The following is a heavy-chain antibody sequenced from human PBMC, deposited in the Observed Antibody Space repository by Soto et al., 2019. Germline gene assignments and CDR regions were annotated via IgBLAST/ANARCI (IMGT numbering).Heavy chain of an antibody. Sequence: PSETLSLTCTVSGGSVSSGSYYWSWIRQPPGKGLEWIGYIYYSGSTNYNPSLKSRVTISVDTSKNQFSLKLSSVTAADTAVYYCARGGASIAVAGIDYWGQGTLVTVSS. CDR2: IYYSGST. V-gene: IGHV4-61*01. CDR1: GGSVSSGSYY. D-gene: IGHD6-19*01. J-gene: IGHJ4*02. CDR3: ARGGASIAVAGIDY.